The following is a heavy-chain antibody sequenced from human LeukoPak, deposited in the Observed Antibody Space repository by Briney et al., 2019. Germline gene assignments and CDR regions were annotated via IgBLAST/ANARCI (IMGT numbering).Heavy chain of an antibody. J-gene: IGHJ6*02. CDR3: TTEAEKGRYGSWSGSYYTAYYYAMDV. Sequence: GGSLRLSCAVSGFTFDDAWMNWVRQAPGKGLEWIGRIKSKADGGTTDYGAPVKGRFTVSRDDSQNTLYLEVNSLKTEDTAVYYCTTEAEKGRYGSWSGSYYTAYYYAMDVWGQGTTVTVSS. CDR2: IKSKADGGTT. CDR1: GFTFDDAW. V-gene: IGHV3-15*01. D-gene: IGHD3-3*01.